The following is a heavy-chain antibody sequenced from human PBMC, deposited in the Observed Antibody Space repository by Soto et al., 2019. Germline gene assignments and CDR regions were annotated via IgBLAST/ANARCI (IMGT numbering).Heavy chain of an antibody. J-gene: IGHJ4*02. CDR1: GFTFSSYA. V-gene: IGHV3-23*01. Sequence: PVGSLRLSCAASGFTFSSYAMSWVRQAPGKGLEWVSAISGSGGSTYYADSVKGRFTISRDNSKNTLYLQTNSLRADDTAIYYCAKVPLSLRFYDYWGQGTLVTVS. CDR2: ISGSGGST. D-gene: IGHD4-17*01. CDR3: AKVPLSLRFYDY.